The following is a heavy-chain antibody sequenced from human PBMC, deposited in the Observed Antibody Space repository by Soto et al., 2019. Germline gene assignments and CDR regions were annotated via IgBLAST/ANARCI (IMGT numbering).Heavy chain of an antibody. CDR3: AKDIRRASYSALDY. J-gene: IGHJ4*01. D-gene: IGHD1-26*01. Sequence: PGGSLRLSCAASGFTFSSYAMSWVRQGPGKGLEWVSGISGSGESTYYADSVKGRFTISRDNSKNTLYLQMNSLRAEDTAVYYCAKDIRRASYSALDYWGHGTLVTVSS. CDR1: GFTFSSYA. CDR2: ISGSGEST. V-gene: IGHV3-23*01.